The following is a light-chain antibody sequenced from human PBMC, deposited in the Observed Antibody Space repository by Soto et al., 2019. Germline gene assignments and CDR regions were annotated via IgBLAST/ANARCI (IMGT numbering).Light chain of an antibody. V-gene: IGLV1-51*01. CDR1: SSNIGGNS. CDR2: YDD. J-gene: IGLJ1*01. CDR3: GSWDSSLSAYV. Sequence: QSVLTQPPSVSAAPGQMVTISCSGSSSNIGGNSVSWYQQRPGTAPRLLICYDDKGPSGIPDRFSGSNSGTSSTMGITGLQPGDEADYYCGSWDSSLSAYVFGTGPNGTVL.